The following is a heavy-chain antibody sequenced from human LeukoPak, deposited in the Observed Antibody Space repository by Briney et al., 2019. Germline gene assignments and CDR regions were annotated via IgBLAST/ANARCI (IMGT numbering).Heavy chain of an antibody. J-gene: IGHJ4*02. CDR2: IWYGGSNK. CDR3: ARVRREFWGDMVATLVDYFAY. Sequence: GRSLRLSCAASGFTFSSYGMHWVRQAPGKGLEWVAVIWYGGSNKYYADSVKGRFTISRDNSKNTLYLQMNSLRAEDTAVYYCARVRREFWGDMVATLVDYFAYGGREPW. CDR1: GFTFSSYG. D-gene: IGHD5-12*01. V-gene: IGHV3-33*01.